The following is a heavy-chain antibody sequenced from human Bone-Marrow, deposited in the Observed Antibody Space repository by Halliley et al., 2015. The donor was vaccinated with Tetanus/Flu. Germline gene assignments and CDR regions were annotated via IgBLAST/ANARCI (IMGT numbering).Heavy chain of an antibody. CDR3: ARGLVRGYYFDMDV. Sequence: AASGFIFSHSAMHWVRQAPGKGLEWVAVIWYDGSNQNYAQSVKGRITISRDNSKNEVYLQMNSLRAEDTAVYYCARGLVRGYYFDMDVWGQGTTVTVS. D-gene: IGHD6-6*01. CDR2: IWYDGSNQ. V-gene: IGHV3-33*01. J-gene: IGHJ6*02. CDR1: GFIFSHSA.